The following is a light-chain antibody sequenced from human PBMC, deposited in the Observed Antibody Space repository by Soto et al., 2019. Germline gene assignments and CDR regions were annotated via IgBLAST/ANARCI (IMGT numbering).Light chain of an antibody. CDR2: AAS. V-gene: IGKV1-39*01. CDR3: QQSYTTLFT. J-gene: IGKJ3*01. CDR1: QSIDNY. Sequence: DIQMTQSPPSLSASVGDRVIITCRTSQSIDNYLNWYQQKPGKAPKLLIYAASTLQSGVPSRFSASGSETHFTLTISSLQPEDIATYYCQQSYTTLFTFGPGTKVYLK.